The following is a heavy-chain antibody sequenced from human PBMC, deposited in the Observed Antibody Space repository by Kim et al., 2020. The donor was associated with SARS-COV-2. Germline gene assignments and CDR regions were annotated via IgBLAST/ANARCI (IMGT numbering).Heavy chain of an antibody. CDR3: ATSSAVAVAGWFDP. CDR2: FDPEDGET. Sequence: ASVKVSCKVSGYTLTELSMHWVRQAPGKGLEWMGGFDPEDGETIYAQKFQNRVTMTEDTSTDTAYMELSSLISEDTAVYYCATSSAVAVAGWFDPWGQGTLVTVSS. J-gene: IGHJ5*02. V-gene: IGHV1-24*01. CDR1: GYTLTELS. D-gene: IGHD6-19*01.